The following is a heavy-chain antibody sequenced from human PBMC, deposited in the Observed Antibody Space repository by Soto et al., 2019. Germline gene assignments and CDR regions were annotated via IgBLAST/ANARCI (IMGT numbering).Heavy chain of an antibody. D-gene: IGHD4-17*01. CDR3: ASRPLDYGDYVANWFDP. CDR1: GYTFTSYG. V-gene: IGHV1-18*01. J-gene: IGHJ5*02. CDR2: ISAYNGNT. Sequence: QVQLVQSGAEVKKPGASVKVSCKASGYTFTSYGISWVRQAPGQGLEWMGWISAYNGNTNYAQKLQGRVTMTTDTSTSTAYMELRSLRSDDTAVYYCASRPLDYGDYVANWFDPWGQGTLVTVSS.